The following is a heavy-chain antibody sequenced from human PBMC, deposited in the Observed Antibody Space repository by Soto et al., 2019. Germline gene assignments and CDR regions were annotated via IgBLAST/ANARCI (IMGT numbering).Heavy chain of an antibody. Sequence: QVQLVQSGAEVKKPGASVKVSCKASGYTFTSYGISWVRQAPGQGLEWMGWISAYNGNTNYAQQLQGRVTMTTDTSTSTAYMELRSLRSDDTAVYYCARASLYQLLYGGDAFDIWGQGTMVTVSS. CDR2: ISAYNGNT. D-gene: IGHD2-2*02. CDR1: GYTFTSYG. J-gene: IGHJ3*02. CDR3: ARASLYQLLYGGDAFDI. V-gene: IGHV1-18*04.